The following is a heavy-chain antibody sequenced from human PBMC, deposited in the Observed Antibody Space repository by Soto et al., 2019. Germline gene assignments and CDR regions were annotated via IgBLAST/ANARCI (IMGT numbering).Heavy chain of an antibody. CDR1: GYTFTYRY. V-gene: IGHV1-45*02. J-gene: IGHJ6*03. CDR3: ASSRMNYYYYMDV. CDR2: ITPFNGNT. Sequence: GASVKVSCKASGYTFTYRYLHWVRQAPGQALEWMGWITPFNGNTNYAQKFQDRVTITRDRSMSTAYMELSSLRSEDTAMYYCASSRMNYYYYMDVWGKGTTVTVSS.